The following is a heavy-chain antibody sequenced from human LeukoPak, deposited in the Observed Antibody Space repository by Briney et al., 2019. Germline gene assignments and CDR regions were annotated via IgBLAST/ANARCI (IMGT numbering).Heavy chain of an antibody. CDR2: IKEDGSEK. J-gene: IGHJ4*02. D-gene: IGHD6-19*01. V-gene: IGHV3-7*01. CDR1: GFTFSSYW. CDR3: ASGYSSGY. Sequence: GGSLRLSCAASGFTFSSYWMSWVRQAPGKGLEWVANIKEDGSEKHYVDSVKGRFTISRDNTKNSLYLQMNSLRAEDTAVYYCASGYSSGYWGQGALVTVSS.